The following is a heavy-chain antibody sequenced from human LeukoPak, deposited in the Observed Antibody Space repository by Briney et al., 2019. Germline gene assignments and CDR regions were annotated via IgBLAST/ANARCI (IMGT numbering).Heavy chain of an antibody. D-gene: IGHD2-21*02. J-gene: IGHJ4*02. CDR3: ARDRSVVVTAIFDY. V-gene: IGHV3-23*01. CDR2: ISGSGGSI. CDR1: GFTLSSYA. Sequence: GGSLRLSCAASGFTLSSYAMSWVRQAPGKGLEWVSAISGSGGSIYYADSVKGRFTISRDNAKNSLYLQMNSLRAEDTAVYYCARDRSVVVTAIFDYWGQGTLVTVSS.